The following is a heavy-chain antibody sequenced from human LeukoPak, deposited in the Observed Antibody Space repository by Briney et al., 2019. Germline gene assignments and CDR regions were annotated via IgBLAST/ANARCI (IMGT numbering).Heavy chain of an antibody. Sequence: SSETLSLTCTVSGGSISSYYWSWIRRPPGKGLEWIGYIYYSGSTNYNPSLKSRVTISVDTSKNQFSLKLSSVTAADTAVYYCARQGTRRISSGWLTDYYYYMDVWGKGTTVTVSS. V-gene: IGHV4-59*08. CDR3: ARQGTRRISSGWLTDYYYYMDV. D-gene: IGHD6-19*01. CDR2: IYYSGST. J-gene: IGHJ6*03. CDR1: GGSISSYY.